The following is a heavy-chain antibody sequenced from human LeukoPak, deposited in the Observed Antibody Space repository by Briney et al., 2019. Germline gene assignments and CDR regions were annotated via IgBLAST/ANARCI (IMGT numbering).Heavy chain of an antibody. J-gene: IGHJ6*03. D-gene: IGHD1-14*01. CDR3: ARITRGYYYYMDV. Sequence: GASVKVSCKASGYTFTGYYMHWVRQAPGQGLEGMGWINANSGGTKYGQKFQGRVSMTRDTSISTAYMELSRLRSDDTAVYYCARITRGYYYYMDVWGKGTTVTVSS. CDR1: GYTFTGYY. V-gene: IGHV1-2*02. CDR2: INANSGGT.